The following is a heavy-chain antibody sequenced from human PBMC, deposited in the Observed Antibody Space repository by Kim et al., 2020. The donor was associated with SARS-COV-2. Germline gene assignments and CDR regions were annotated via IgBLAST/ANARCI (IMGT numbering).Heavy chain of an antibody. V-gene: IGHV1-58*01. Sequence: SVKVSCKASGFTFSTSAVQWVRQARGERLEWIGWIVVGRGNTKTALDFQERVTITTDMSTSTAYMELSSLTSEDTAVYYCAANGRSAWFGLPDAFDVW. D-gene: IGHD3-10*01. CDR1: GFTFSTSA. CDR2: IVVGRGNT. CDR3: AANGRSAWFGLPDAFDV. J-gene: IGHJ3*01.